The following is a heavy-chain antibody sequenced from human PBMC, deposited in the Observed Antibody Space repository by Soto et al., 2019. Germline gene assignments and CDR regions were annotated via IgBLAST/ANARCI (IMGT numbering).Heavy chain of an antibody. Sequence: QVQLQESGPGILKPSETLSLTCVVSRDSISRYYWSWLRQPPGKGLEWIGLIDYSGSANYNPSLKSRVTISVDTSKNLFSLKLTSVTAADTAVYFCARATSYTDSGFDSWGQGTLVTVSS. CDR3: ARATSYTDSGFDS. CDR2: IDYSGSA. CDR1: RDSISRYY. D-gene: IGHD6-25*01. J-gene: IGHJ4*02. V-gene: IGHV4-59*01.